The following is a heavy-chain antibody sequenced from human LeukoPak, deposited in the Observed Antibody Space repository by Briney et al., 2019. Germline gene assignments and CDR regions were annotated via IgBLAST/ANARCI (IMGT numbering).Heavy chain of an antibody. D-gene: IGHD2-21*01. V-gene: IGHV3-23*01. CDR2: TSSSDAGT. Sequence: TGGSLRLSCAASGFTFSTYAMSWVRQTPGKGLEWVAATSSSDAGTYPEDSVRGRFTISRDNSKNTLYLQMNSLRAEDAAVYFCAKAPVTSCRGAYCYPFDSWGQGTLVTVSS. CDR1: GFTFSTYA. J-gene: IGHJ4*02. CDR3: AKAPVTSCRGAYCYPFDS.